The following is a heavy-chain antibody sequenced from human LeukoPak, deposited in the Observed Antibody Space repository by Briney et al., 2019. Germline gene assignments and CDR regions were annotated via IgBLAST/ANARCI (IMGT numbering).Heavy chain of an antibody. D-gene: IGHD6-13*01. V-gene: IGHV3-23*01. Sequence: GGSLRLSCAASGFTFSSHAISWVRQAPGKGLEWVSAITSGSGSNVYYADSLKGRFTISRDNSKNTLYLQMNSLRAEDTAVYYCARHGSWSFDYWGQGTLVTVSA. CDR3: ARHGSWSFDY. CDR2: ITSGSGSNV. CDR1: GFTFSSHA. J-gene: IGHJ4*02.